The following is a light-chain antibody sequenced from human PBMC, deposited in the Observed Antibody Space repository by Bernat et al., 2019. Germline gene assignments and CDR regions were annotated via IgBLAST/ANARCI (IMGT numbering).Light chain of an antibody. V-gene: IGKV1-39*01. CDR1: QNINNY. CDR2: LAS. J-gene: IGKJ2*01. CDR3: QQSFRTPYT. Sequence: DIQMTQSPSSLSASVEDRVTFTCRASQNINNYLNWYQQKPGKAPKLLIYLASNLQSGVPSRFSGSGSGTDFTLTISSLQPEDFATYFCQQSFRTPYTFGQGPSWISN.